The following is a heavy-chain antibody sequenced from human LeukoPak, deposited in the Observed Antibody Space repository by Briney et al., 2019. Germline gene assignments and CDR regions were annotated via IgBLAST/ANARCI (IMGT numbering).Heavy chain of an antibody. CDR3: ARDPGYSGYGEVLGWFDP. J-gene: IGHJ5*02. Sequence: GASVKVSCKASGYTFTGYYMHWVRQAPGQGLEWMGWINPNSGGTNYAQKFQGRVTMTRDTSISTAYMELSRLRSDDTAVYYCARDPGYSGYGEVLGWFDPWGQGTLVTVSS. D-gene: IGHD5-12*01. V-gene: IGHV1-2*02. CDR2: INPNSGGT. CDR1: GYTFTGYY.